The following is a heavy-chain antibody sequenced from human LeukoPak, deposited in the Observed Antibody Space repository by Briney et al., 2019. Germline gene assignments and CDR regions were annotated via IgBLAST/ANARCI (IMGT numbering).Heavy chain of an antibody. CDR3: ATSRTFDY. Sequence: GGSLRLSCAASGFTFSSYWMHWVRQAPGKGLVWVSHINSDGSSTNYADSVKGRFTISRDNAKNTVYLQMNSLRAEDTAVYYCATSRTFDYWGQGTLVTVS. CDR2: INSDGSST. CDR1: GFTFSSYW. J-gene: IGHJ4*02. V-gene: IGHV3-74*01. D-gene: IGHD2-8*01.